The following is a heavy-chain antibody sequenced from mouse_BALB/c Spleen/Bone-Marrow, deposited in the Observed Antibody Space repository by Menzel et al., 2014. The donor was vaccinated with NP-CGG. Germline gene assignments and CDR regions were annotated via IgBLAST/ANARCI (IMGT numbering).Heavy chain of an antibody. J-gene: IGHJ4*01. CDR2: INPSTGYT. Sequence: QVQLQQSGAELVKPGASVKMSCKASGYTFTSFWMHWVKQRPGQGLEWIGYINPSTGYTNYNQKFNDKATLTADKSSSTTYMQLSNLTSKDSAVYYCARSNHLYAMDYWGQGTSVTVSS. V-gene: IGHV1-7*01. CDR3: ARSNHLYAMDY. D-gene: IGHD2-5*01. CDR1: GYTFTSFW.